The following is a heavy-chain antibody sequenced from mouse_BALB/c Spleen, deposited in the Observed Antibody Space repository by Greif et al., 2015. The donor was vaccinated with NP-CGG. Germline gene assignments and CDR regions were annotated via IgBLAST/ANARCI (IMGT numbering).Heavy chain of an antibody. Sequence: EVQLQQSGPGLVKPSQSLSLTCTVTGYSITSDYAWNWIRQFPGNKLEWMGYISYSGSTSYNPSLKSRISITRDTSKNQFFLQLNSVTTEDTATYYCARRLSSGLRGGYYFDYWGQGTTLTVSS. CDR2: ISYSGST. J-gene: IGHJ2*01. CDR3: ARRLSSGLRGGYYFDY. D-gene: IGHD2-4*01. CDR1: GYSITSDYA. V-gene: IGHV3-2*02.